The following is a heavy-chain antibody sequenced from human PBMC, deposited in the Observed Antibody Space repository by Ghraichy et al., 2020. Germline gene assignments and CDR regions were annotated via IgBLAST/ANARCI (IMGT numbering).Heavy chain of an antibody. V-gene: IGHV3-33*01. CDR1: GFTFSNYG. Sequence: GGSLRLSCAASGFTFSNYGMHWVRQAPGKGLEWVAFIWYDGDNKYYADSVKGRFTISRDNSKNTLYLQMNSLTAEDTAVYYCARDRNGYLDSWGPRTLVTVSS. CDR2: IWYDGDNK. J-gene: IGHJ4*02. D-gene: IGHD2-2*03. CDR3: ARDRNGYLDS.